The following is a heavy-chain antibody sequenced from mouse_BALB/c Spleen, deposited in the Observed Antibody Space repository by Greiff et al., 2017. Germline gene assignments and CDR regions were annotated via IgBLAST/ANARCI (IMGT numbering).Heavy chain of an antibody. V-gene: IGHV5-17*02. CDR3: ARYMIGYAMDY. CDR2: ISSGSSTI. J-gene: IGHJ4*01. CDR1: GFTFSSFG. Sequence: EVKLMESGGGLVQPGGSRKLSCAASGFTFSSFGMHWVRQAPEKGLEWVAYISSGSSTIYYADTVKGRFTISRDNPKNTLFLQMTSLRSEDTAMYYGARYMIGYAMDYWGQGTSVTVSS. D-gene: IGHD2-2*01.